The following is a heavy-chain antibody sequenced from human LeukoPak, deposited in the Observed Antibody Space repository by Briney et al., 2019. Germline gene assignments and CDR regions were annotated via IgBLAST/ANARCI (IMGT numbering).Heavy chain of an antibody. CDR1: GYTFTGYY. CDR3: ARDPPATTAFDV. Sequence: ASVKVSCKASGYTFTGYYMHWVRQAPGQGLEWMGWINPNSGGTNYAQKFQGRVTMTWDTSINTAYMEVTRLTSDDTAMFYCARDPPATTAFDVWGQGTMVTVSS. CDR2: INPNSGGT. J-gene: IGHJ3*01. V-gene: IGHV1-2*02. D-gene: IGHD1-1*01.